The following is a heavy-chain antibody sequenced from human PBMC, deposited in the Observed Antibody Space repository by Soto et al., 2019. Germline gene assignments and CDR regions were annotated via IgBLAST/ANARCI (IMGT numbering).Heavy chain of an antibody. CDR3: ARVYSESYSDC. D-gene: IGHD1-26*01. J-gene: IGHJ4*02. Sequence: SETLSLTCAVSGYSISSGYYWGWIRQPPGKGLEWIGSIYHSGSTYYNPSLKSRVTISVDTSKNQFSLRLSSVTAADTAVYYCARVYSESYSDCWGRGTLVTVSS. CDR1: GYSISSGYY. CDR2: IYHSGST. V-gene: IGHV4-38-2*01.